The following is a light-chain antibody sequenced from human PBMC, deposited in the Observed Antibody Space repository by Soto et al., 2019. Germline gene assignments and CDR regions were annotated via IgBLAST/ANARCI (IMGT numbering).Light chain of an antibody. V-gene: IGLV2-14*01. CDR2: EVS. Sequence: QSALTQPASVSGSPGQSITISCTGTSSDVGAYAYVSWYQQHPGKAPKLMIYEVSNRPSGVSNRFSGSKSGSTASLTISGLQAEDEAEYFCSSYTTSFTLVFGGGTKVTVL. J-gene: IGLJ2*01. CDR3: SSYTTSFTLV. CDR1: SSDVGAYAY.